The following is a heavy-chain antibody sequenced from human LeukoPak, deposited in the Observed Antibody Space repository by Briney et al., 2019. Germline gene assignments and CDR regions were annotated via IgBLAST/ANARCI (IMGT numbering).Heavy chain of an antibody. Sequence: GGSLRLSCAASGFTFSSHAMHWARQAPGKGLEWVAVISYDGRNKYHADSVTGRFTISRDNSKNTLYLQMNSLRAEDTAVYYCARDITGSWSIDYWGQGTLITVSS. D-gene: IGHD6-13*01. J-gene: IGHJ4*02. CDR3: ARDITGSWSIDY. CDR1: GFTFSSHA. V-gene: IGHV3-30-3*01. CDR2: ISYDGRNK.